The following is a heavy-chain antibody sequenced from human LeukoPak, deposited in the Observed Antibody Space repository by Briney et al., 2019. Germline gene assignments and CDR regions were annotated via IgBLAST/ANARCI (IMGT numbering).Heavy chain of an antibody. CDR1: GFTFSSYA. D-gene: IGHD6-13*01. Sequence: GGSLRLSCAASGFTFSSYAMSWVRQAPGKGLEWVSTISESGANTHYADSVKGRFTISRDNSKNTLYLQMNSPRAEDTAVYYCAILPGYSSSWYEVDYWGQGTLVTVSS. V-gene: IGHV3-23*01. CDR3: AILPGYSSSWYEVDY. J-gene: IGHJ4*02. CDR2: ISESGANT.